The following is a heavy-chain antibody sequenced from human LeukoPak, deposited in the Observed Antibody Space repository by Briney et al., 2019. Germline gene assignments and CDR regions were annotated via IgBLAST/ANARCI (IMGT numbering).Heavy chain of an antibody. CDR3: ARGGIQLWSNNWVDP. CDR2: IYYSGTT. J-gene: IGHJ5*02. Sequence: SETLSFTCTVSGGSISSYYWSWIRQPPGKGLEWIGYIYYSGTTNYNPSLRSRVTISVDTSKNQFSLKLSSVTAADTAVYYCARGGIQLWSNNWVDPWGQGTLVTVSS. CDR1: GGSISSYY. V-gene: IGHV4-59*01. D-gene: IGHD5-18*01.